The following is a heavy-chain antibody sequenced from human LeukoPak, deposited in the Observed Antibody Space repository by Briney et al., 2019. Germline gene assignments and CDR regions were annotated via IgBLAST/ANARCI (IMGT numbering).Heavy chain of an antibody. CDR2: ILYDGSNK. Sequence: GGSLRLSCAASGFTFSSYAMHWVRQAPGKGLEWVALILYDGSNKYYADSVKGRFTISRDNSKNTLYLQMDSLRAEDTAVYYCAAVAGYYYYMDVWGKGTTVTISS. CDR1: GFTFSSYA. D-gene: IGHD4-23*01. CDR3: AAVAGYYYYMDV. J-gene: IGHJ6*03. V-gene: IGHV3-30*14.